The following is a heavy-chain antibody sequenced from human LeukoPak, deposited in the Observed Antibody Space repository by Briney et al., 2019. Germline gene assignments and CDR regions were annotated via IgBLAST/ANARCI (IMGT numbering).Heavy chain of an antibody. CDR3: ARERREGWKYCSGGSCSDY. D-gene: IGHD2-15*01. Sequence: GGSLRLSCAASGFTFSSYAMSWVRQAPGKGLEWVSAISGSGGSTYYADSVKGRFTISRDNSKNTLYLQMNSLRAEDTAVYYCARERREGWKYCSGGSCSDYWGQGTLVTVSS. V-gene: IGHV3-23*01. CDR1: GFTFSSYA. CDR2: ISGSGGST. J-gene: IGHJ4*02.